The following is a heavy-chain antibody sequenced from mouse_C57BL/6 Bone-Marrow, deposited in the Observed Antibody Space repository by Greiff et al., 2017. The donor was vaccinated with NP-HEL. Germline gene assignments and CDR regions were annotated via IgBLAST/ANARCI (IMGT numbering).Heavy chain of an antibody. CDR1: GYALSSSW. Sequence: QVQLKQSGPELVKPGASVKISCKASGYALSSSWMNWVKQRPGKGLEWIGRIYPGDGDTNYNGKFKGKATLTADKSSSTAYMQLSSLTSEDSAVYFCASPIYDGNHYWYFDVWGTGTTVTVAS. V-gene: IGHV1-82*01. D-gene: IGHD2-1*01. CDR2: IYPGDGDT. J-gene: IGHJ1*03. CDR3: ASPIYDGNHYWYFDV.